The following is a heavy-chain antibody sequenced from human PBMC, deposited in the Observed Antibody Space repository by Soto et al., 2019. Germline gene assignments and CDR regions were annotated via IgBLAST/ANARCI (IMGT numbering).Heavy chain of an antibody. Sequence: SETLSLTCAVCGGSFSGYYWSWIRQPPGKGLEWIGEINHSGSTNYNPSLKSRVTISVDTSKNQFSLKLSSVTAADTAVYYCARRSIAARGNWFDPWGQGTLVTVSS. CDR1: GGSFSGYY. CDR2: INHSGST. CDR3: ARRSIAARGNWFDP. D-gene: IGHD6-6*01. V-gene: IGHV4-34*01. J-gene: IGHJ5*02.